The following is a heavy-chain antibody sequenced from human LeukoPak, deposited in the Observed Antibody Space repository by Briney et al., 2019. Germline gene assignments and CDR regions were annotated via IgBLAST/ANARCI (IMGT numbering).Heavy chain of an antibody. J-gene: IGHJ3*01. CDR1: GFTFSSYS. V-gene: IGHV3-21*01. Sequence: GSLRLSCAASGFTFSSYSLNWVRQAPGKGLEWVASISSSSSYIYYRDSLKGRFIISRDNRRKSLYLEMNSLRAEDTAVYYCARGWSSDALDFWGQGTTVTVSS. CDR2: ISSSSSYI. CDR3: ARGWSSDALDF. D-gene: IGHD1-1*01.